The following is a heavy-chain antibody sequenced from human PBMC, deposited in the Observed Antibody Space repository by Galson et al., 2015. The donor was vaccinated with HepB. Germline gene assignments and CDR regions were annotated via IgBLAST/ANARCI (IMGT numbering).Heavy chain of an antibody. Sequence: SLRLSCAASGFTFSSYAMNWVRQAPGRGLEWVSGIGGSGGTKYYADSVKGRFTISRDNSKNTLYLQMNSLRVEDTAVYYCAKIPLRFLEWYQVLVDYWGQGTLVTVSS. CDR1: GFTFSSYA. D-gene: IGHD3-3*01. CDR3: AKIPLRFLEWYQVLVDY. V-gene: IGHV3-23*01. CDR2: IGGSGGTK. J-gene: IGHJ4*02.